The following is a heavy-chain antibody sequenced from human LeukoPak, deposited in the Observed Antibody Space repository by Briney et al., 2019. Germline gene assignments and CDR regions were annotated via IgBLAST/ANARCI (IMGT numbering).Heavy chain of an antibody. V-gene: IGHV3-64*01. CDR1: GFTFSSYA. D-gene: IGHD3-10*01. J-gene: IGHJ1*01. CDR3: ARNYYGSGSYGAEYFQH. CDR2: ISSNGGST. Sequence: GGSLRLSCAASGFTFSSYAMHWVRQAPGKGLEYVSAISSNGGSTYYANSVKGRFTISRDNSKNTPYLQMGSLRAEDMAVYYCARNYYGSGSYGAEYFQHWGQGNLVTVSS.